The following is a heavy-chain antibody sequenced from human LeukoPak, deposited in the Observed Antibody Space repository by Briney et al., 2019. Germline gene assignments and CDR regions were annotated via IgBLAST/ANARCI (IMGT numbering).Heavy chain of an antibody. V-gene: IGHV3-7*04. J-gene: IGHJ4*02. D-gene: IGHD2-15*01. CDR1: GFTFSTYW. CDR2: INQDGSEK. Sequence: GGSLRLSCAASGFTFSTYWMSWVRQVLVKGLEWVANINQDGSEKDYVDSVKGRFTISRDNVKNSLYLQMNSLRAEDTAVYYCATDLYYWGQGTLVTVSS. CDR3: ATDLYY.